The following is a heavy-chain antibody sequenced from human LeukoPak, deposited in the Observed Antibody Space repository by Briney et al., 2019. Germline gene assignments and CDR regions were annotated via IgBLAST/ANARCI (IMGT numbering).Heavy chain of an antibody. J-gene: IGHJ4*02. Sequence: SETLSLTCTVSGGSITNYYWSWIRQPPGKGLEWIGYVYYSGSTNSNPSLKSRVTISVDTSKNQFSLKLNSMTATDTAVYYCARHLRDGYNLFDYWGQGTLVTVSS. D-gene: IGHD5-24*01. V-gene: IGHV4-59*08. CDR3: ARHLRDGYNLFDY. CDR2: VYYSGST. CDR1: GGSITNYY.